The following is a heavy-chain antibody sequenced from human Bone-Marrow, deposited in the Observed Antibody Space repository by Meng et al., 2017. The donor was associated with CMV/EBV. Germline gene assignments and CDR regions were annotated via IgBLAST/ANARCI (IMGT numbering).Heavy chain of an antibody. D-gene: IGHD2-2*01. V-gene: IGHV1-46*01. J-gene: IGHJ6*02. CDR2: INPSGGST. CDR3: ARDWEYCSSTSCYSYYYGMDV. Sequence: ASVKVSCKASGGTFSSYAISWVRQAPGQGLEWMGIINPSGGSTSYAQKFQGRVTMTRDTSTSTVYMELSSLRSEDTAVYYCARDWEYCSSTSCYSYYYGMDVWGQGTTVTVSS. CDR1: GGTFSSYA.